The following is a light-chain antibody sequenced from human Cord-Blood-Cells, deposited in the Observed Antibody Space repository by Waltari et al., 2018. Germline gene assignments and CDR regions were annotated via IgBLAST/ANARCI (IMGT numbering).Light chain of an antibody. CDR1: QSISSY. V-gene: IGKV1-39*01. CDR2: AAS. J-gene: IGKJ1*01. Sequence: DIQMTQSPSSLSASVGARVTITCRASQSISSYLNWYQQKPGKAPKLLIYAASSCQSGVPSRFSGSGSGTDFTLTISSLQPEDFATYYCQQSYSTPRTFGQGTKVEIK. CDR3: QQSYSTPRT.